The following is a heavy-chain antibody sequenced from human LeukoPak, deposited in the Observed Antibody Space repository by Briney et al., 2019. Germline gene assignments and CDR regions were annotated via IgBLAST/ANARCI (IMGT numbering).Heavy chain of an antibody. Sequence: ETLSLTCAVYGGSFSGYYWSWIRQPPGKGLEWIGEINHSGSTNYNPSLKSRVTISVDTSKNQFSLKLSSVTAADTAVYYCARMFSSGLRYFDYWGQGTLVTVSS. CDR2: INHSGST. J-gene: IGHJ4*02. CDR1: GGSFSGYY. V-gene: IGHV4-34*01. D-gene: IGHD3-22*01. CDR3: ARMFSSGLRYFDY.